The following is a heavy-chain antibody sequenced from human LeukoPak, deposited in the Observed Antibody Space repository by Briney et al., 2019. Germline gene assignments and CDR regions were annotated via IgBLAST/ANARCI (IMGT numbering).Heavy chain of an antibody. J-gene: IGHJ4*02. D-gene: IGHD2-15*01. V-gene: IGHV3-74*03. CDR1: GFTFSRYW. CDR2: ISPDGSTT. Sequence: PGGSLRLSCAASGFTFSRYWMHWVRQAPGKGLMWVSRISPDGSTTLYADSVKGRFTISRDNAKNTLYLQMNSLGAEDTAVYYCARWVGAAGFDYWGQGTLVTVSS. CDR3: ARWVGAAGFDY.